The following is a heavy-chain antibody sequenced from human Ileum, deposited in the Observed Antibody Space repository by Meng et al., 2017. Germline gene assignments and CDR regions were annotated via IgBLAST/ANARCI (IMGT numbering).Heavy chain of an antibody. D-gene: IGHD2/OR15-2a*01. CDR2: LPPPPPP. J-gene: IGHJ4*02. CDR1: GGSFSANY. Sequence: QVQLQQWGAGLLKPSETLSLTCVVYGGSFSANYWTWIRHPPGPALDSLGPLPPPPPPPSPPSLHIRVPLSLTPSHKQFSLRLTSVTAADTSLSSFSLPRYDNWGQGTLVTVSS. V-gene: IGHV4-34*01. CDR3: SLPRYDN.